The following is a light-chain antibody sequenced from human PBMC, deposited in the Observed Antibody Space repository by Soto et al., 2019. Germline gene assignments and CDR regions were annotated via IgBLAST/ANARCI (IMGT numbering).Light chain of an antibody. J-gene: IGLJ1*01. CDR3: SSYAGSNTDYV. Sequence: QSALTQPPSASGSPGQSVTISCTGTSSDVGGYKYVSWYQHHPGKAPKLMIYEVSKRPSGVPDRFSGSKSGNTASLTVSGLQAEDEADYYCSSYAGSNTDYVFGTGNKVTVL. CDR2: EVS. CDR1: SSDVGGYKY. V-gene: IGLV2-8*01.